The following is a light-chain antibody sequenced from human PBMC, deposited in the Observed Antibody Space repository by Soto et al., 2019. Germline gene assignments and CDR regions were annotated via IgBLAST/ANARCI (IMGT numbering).Light chain of an antibody. CDR3: QQYNNWPRAT. Sequence: VMPQSPATLSVSPGERATLSCRASQSISSNLAWYQQKPGQAPRLLMFRTSSRATGFPARFSGSGSGTEFNLTISSLQSEDFGVYYCQQYNNWPRATFGGGTKVDMK. CDR2: RTS. CDR1: QSISSN. V-gene: IGKV3-15*01. J-gene: IGKJ4*01.